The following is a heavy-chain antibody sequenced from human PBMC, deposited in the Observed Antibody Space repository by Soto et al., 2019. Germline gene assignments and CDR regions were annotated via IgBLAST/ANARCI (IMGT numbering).Heavy chain of an antibody. V-gene: IGHV3-7*01. D-gene: IGHD3-22*01. CDR3: ARDGRHYYDSSGYGY. Sequence: GGSLRLSCAASGFTFSSYWMSWVRQAPGKGLEWVANIKQDGSEKYYVDSVKGRFTISRDNAKNSLYLQMNSLRAEDTAVYYCARDGRHYYDSSGYGYWGQGTLVTVSS. CDR1: GFTFSSYW. CDR2: IKQDGSEK. J-gene: IGHJ4*02.